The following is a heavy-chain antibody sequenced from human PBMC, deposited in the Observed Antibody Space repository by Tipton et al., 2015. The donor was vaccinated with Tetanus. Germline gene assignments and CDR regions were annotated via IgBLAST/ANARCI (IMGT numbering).Heavy chain of an antibody. CDR1: GFPFHSYA. CDR3: ASSSRGYYDSSGYYGYFQH. D-gene: IGHD3-22*01. J-gene: IGHJ1*01. V-gene: IGHV3-48*03. CDR2: ISDRRSDT. Sequence: SLRLSCEGSGFPFHSYALAWVRQAPGKGLEWISYISDRRSDTHYADSVKGRFTVSRDNAKNSLFLQVNSLRAEDTAVYYCASSSRGYYDSSGYYGYFQHWGQGTLVTVS.